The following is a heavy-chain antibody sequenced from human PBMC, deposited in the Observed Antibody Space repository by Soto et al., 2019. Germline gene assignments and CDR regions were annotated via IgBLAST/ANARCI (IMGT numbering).Heavy chain of an antibody. CDR3: AKLVIGYCSGNTCDDY. CDR1: GFTFSYG. J-gene: IGHJ4*02. Sequence: VQLLESGGGLIQPGGSLRLSCAASGFTFSYGIHWLRQAPGKGLEWVAYISYDSSNKFYGDSVKGRFTISRDNSKNTQFLQMNRLRAEATAVYYCAKLVIGYCSGNTCDDYWGQGTLVAVSS. V-gene: IGHV3-30*18. D-gene: IGHD2-15*01. CDR2: ISYDSSNK.